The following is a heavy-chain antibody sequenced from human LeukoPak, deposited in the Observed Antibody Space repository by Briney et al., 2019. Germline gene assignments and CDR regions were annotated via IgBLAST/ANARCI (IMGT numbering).Heavy chain of an antibody. V-gene: IGHV1-24*01. CDR1: GYTLAELS. D-gene: IGHD3-16*02. J-gene: IGHJ5*02. CDR3: ATGRLRLGELSNWFDP. Sequence: GASVKVSCKVSGYTLAELSMHWVRQAPGKGLEWMGGFDPEDGETIYAQKFQGRVTMTEDTSTDTAYMELSSLRSEDTAVYYCATGRLRLGELSNWFDPWGQGTQVTVSS. CDR2: FDPEDGET.